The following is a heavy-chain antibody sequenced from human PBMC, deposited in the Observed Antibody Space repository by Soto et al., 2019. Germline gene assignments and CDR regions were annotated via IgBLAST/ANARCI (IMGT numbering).Heavy chain of an antibody. CDR2: IYYSGST. CDR3: ARDQDGDYIFDY. Sequence: SETLSLTCTVSGGSISSYYWSWIRQPPGKGLEWIGYIYYSGSTNYNPSLKSRVTISVDTSKNQFSLKLSSVTAADTAVYYCARDQDGDYIFDYWGQGTLVTVS. D-gene: IGHD4-17*01. V-gene: IGHV4-59*01. J-gene: IGHJ4*02. CDR1: GGSISSYY.